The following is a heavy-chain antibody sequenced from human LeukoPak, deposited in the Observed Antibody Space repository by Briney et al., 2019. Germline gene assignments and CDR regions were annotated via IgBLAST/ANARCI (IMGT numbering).Heavy chain of an antibody. V-gene: IGHV3-7*01. D-gene: IGHD5-12*01. CDR1: GFSFSAAW. CDR2: IKDDGSDK. Sequence: PGGSLRLSCEASGFSFSAAWMTWVRQAPGKGLEWVAPIKDDGSDKYYVDSVKGRFTLSRDNAKNSVYLQMNSLRVEDTAVYYCVNLGYSDGGQGTLVTVSS. J-gene: IGHJ4*02. CDR3: VNLGYSD.